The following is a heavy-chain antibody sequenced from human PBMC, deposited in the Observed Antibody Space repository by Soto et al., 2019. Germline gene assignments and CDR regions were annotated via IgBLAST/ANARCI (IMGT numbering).Heavy chain of an antibody. J-gene: IGHJ4*02. CDR2: IYYSGST. CDR3: ARPDYDILTGYLGAYYY. V-gene: IGHV4-59*01. CDR1: GGSISSYY. Sequence: SETLSLTCTASGGSISSYYWSWIRQPPGKGLEWIGYIYYSGSTNYNPSLKSRVTISVDTSKNQFSLKLSSVTAADTAVYYCARPDYDILTGYLGAYYYWGQGTLVTVSS. D-gene: IGHD3-9*01.